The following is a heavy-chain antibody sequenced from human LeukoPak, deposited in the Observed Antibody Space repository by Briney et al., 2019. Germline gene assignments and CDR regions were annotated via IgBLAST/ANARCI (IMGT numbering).Heavy chain of an antibody. CDR3: ARDRPGVTTVLGAFDI. CDR1: RFTFSSYA. CDR2: VYSGHNT. V-gene: IGHV3-53*01. D-gene: IGHD4-17*01. J-gene: IGHJ3*02. Sequence: GGSLRLSCAASRFTFSSYAISWVRQAPGKVLEWVSVVYSGHNTNYADSVKGRFTISRDNSRNTVYLQMNSLRVEDTAVYYCARDRPGVTTVLGAFDIWGQGTMVTVSS.